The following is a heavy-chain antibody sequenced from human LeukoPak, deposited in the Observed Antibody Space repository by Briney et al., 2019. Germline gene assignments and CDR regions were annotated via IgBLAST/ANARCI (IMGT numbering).Heavy chain of an antibody. CDR3: AKDLLPYCSGGSCASFDY. D-gene: IGHD2-15*01. V-gene: IGHV3-23*01. CDR2: IRNSGVNT. J-gene: IGHJ4*02. CDR1: GFTFSSYA. Sequence: PGGSLRLSCAASGFTFSSYAMSWVRQAPGKGLEWVSAIRNSGVNTYYADSVKGRFTISRDNSKNTLYLEMNSLRAEDTAVYYCAKDLLPYCSGGSCASFDYWGQGTLVTVSS.